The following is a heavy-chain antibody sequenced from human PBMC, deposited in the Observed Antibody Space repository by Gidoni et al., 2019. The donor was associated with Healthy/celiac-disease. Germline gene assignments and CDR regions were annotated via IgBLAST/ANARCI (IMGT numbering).Heavy chain of an antibody. J-gene: IGHJ4*02. V-gene: IGHV4-61*01. D-gene: IGHD3-3*01. Sequence: QVQLQESGPGLVKPSETLSLTCTASGGSVSSGSYYWSWIRQPPGKGLEWIGDIYYSGSPNYNPSLKSRVTISVDTSKNQFSLKLSAVTAADTAVYYCARVYYDFWGGYSKFDYWGQGTLVTVSS. CDR3: ARVYYDFWGGYSKFDY. CDR1: GGSVSSGSYY. CDR2: IYYSGSP.